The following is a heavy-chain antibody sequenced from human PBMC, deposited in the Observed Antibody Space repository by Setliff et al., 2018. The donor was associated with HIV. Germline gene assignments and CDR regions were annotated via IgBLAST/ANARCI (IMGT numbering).Heavy chain of an antibody. D-gene: IGHD2-2*01. Sequence: SETLSLTCAVFGESFSGYYWSWIRQPPGKGLEWIGEINHSGNTNYNPSLKSRVTISIDTSKNQFSLKLSSVTAADTAVYYCARDFCSSTTCTNWFHPWGQGTLVTVSS. CDR3: ARDFCSSTTCTNWFHP. J-gene: IGHJ5*02. CDR2: INHSGNT. V-gene: IGHV4-34*01. CDR1: GESFSGYY.